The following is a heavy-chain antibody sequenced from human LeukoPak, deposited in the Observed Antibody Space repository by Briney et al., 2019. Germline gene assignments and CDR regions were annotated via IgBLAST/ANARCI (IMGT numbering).Heavy chain of an antibody. CDR1: GFTFSSYE. V-gene: IGHV3-48*03. CDR3: VRGGQSYFDY. CDR2: ISTSGTTM. J-gene: IGHJ4*02. Sequence: PGGPRRLSGAASGFTFSSYEFTWVRQAPGGGREWVSYISTSGTTMYYAGSVKGRFTTSRDNAKSSLYLQMNSLRAEDTAVYYCVRGGQSYFDYWGQGTLVTVSS.